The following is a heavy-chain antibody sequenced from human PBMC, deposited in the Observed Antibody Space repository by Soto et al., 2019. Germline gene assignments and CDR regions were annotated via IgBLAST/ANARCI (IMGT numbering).Heavy chain of an antibody. CDR3: ARSGASVAAAGTENWFFDL. D-gene: IGHD6-13*01. CDR2: INTDSGNT. J-gene: IGHJ2*01. CDR1: GYSFITYP. V-gene: IGHV1-3*04. Sequence: QVQLVQSGAEVKKPGASVKVSCEASGYSFITYPMHWVRQAPGQRLEWMGWINTDSGNTKYSQKFQGRVTITRDTSATTAFMELSSLRSEDTAVYYCARSGASVAAAGTENWFFDLWGRGTLVTVPS.